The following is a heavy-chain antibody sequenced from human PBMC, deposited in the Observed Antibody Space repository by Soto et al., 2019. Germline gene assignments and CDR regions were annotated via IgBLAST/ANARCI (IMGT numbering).Heavy chain of an antibody. J-gene: IGHJ5*02. CDR3: AKDAVYKDGLWLMDS. Sequence: ESGGGLVQPGGSLRLSCVASGFTISPYAMTWVRQAPGKGLEWVSGVTGSGGQIHYADSVKGRFTISKDNSKNTLYLQMSNLRDEDTALYYCAKDAVYKDGLWLMDSWGQGTLVTVSS. CDR1: GFTISPYA. CDR2: VTGSGGQI. D-gene: IGHD2-21*01. V-gene: IGHV3-23*01.